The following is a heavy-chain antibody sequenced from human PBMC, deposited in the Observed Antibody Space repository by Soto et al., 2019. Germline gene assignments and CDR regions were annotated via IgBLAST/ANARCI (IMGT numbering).Heavy chain of an antibody. CDR1: GGSFSGHY. D-gene: IGHD6-13*01. Sequence: TSETLSLTXAVYGGSFSGHYWSWIRQPPGKGLEWIGEINYGGSTNYNPSLKSRVTISVDKSKNQFSLKLSSVTAADTAVYYCARGGAAATTIDYWGQGTLVTVSS. J-gene: IGHJ4*02. CDR3: ARGGAAATTIDY. CDR2: INYGGST. V-gene: IGHV4-34*01.